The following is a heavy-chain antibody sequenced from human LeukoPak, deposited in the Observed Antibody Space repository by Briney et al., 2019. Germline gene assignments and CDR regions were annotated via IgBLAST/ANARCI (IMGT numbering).Heavy chain of an antibody. CDR3: ARESRNKVTTRTGAFDM. Sequence: ASVKVSCQASGYTLTSYYMHWVRQAAGQGLEWMGIINLSGGSTSYAQKFQGRVTMTRDTSTSTVYMELSSLRSEDTAVYCCARESRNKVTTRTGAFDMWPQETMVTVFS. CDR1: GYTLTSYY. J-gene: IGHJ3*02. CDR2: INLSGGST. V-gene: IGHV1-46*01. D-gene: IGHD2-21*02.